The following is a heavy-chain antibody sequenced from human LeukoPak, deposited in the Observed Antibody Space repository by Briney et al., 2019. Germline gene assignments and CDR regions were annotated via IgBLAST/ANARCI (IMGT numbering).Heavy chain of an antibody. Sequence: GGSLRLACSASGFTFSTLPMHWVRQAPGKGLEYVSGSSSNGGSTYYADSAKGRFTISRDNSKNTLYLQMSSLRPEDTAVYYCVNQISGWVYWGQGTLVTVSS. V-gene: IGHV3-64D*06. CDR1: GFTFSTLP. J-gene: IGHJ4*02. CDR3: VNQISGWVY. D-gene: IGHD6-19*01. CDR2: SSSNGGST.